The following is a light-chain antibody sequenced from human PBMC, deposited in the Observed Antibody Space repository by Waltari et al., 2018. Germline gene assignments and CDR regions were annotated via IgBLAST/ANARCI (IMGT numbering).Light chain of an antibody. J-gene: IGLJ2*01. CDR1: NSNIARNF. CDR3: STWNNDLGGFVL. CDR2: RND. Sequence: QSVLTQPPSVSGASGQTITIPCSGSNSNIARNFVYWYQQLPGAPPRLLIYRNDQRPSGIPARFSGSKSGTSASLAISGLRSDDEGDYFCSTWNNDLGGFVLFGEGTRLTVL. V-gene: IGLV1-47*01.